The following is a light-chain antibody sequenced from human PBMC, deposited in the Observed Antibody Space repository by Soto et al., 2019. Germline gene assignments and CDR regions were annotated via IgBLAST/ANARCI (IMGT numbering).Light chain of an antibody. CDR3: PQRSNWLLT. J-gene: IGKJ4*01. Sequence: EIVLTQSPATLSLSPGERATLSCRASQSVSSYLAWYQQTPGQAPRLLIYDASIRATVIPARFSGSGSGTDFTLTISSLEPEDFAVYYCPQRSNWLLTFGGGTKVEIK. CDR2: DAS. CDR1: QSVSSY. V-gene: IGKV3-11*01.